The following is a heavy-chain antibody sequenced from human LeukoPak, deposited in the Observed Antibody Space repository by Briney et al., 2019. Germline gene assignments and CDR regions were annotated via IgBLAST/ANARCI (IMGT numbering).Heavy chain of an antibody. J-gene: IGHJ4*02. CDR3: ARVSVGAPAFDY. Sequence: GGSLRLSCLASGFSCSSYWMSWVRQAPGKGLEWVAHINEDGSEKYYVDSVKGRFFISRDNAAKSLSLQMNRLRDADTAVYYCARVSVGAPAFDYWGQGNLVTVSS. CDR2: INEDGSEK. V-gene: IGHV3-7*01. CDR1: GFSCSSYW. D-gene: IGHD1-26*01.